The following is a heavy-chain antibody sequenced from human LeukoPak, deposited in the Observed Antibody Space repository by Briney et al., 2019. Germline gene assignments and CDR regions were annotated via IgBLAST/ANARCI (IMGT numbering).Heavy chain of an antibody. CDR3: ARLEITTVTTSDY. CDR2: IIPIFGTA. Sequence: GASVKVSCKASRGTFSSYAISWVRQAPGQGLEWMGGIIPIFGTANYAQKFQGRVTITADESTSTAYMELSSLRSEDTAAYYCARLEITTVTTSDYWGQGTLVTVSS. V-gene: IGHV1-69*13. CDR1: RGTFSSYA. D-gene: IGHD4-17*01. J-gene: IGHJ4*02.